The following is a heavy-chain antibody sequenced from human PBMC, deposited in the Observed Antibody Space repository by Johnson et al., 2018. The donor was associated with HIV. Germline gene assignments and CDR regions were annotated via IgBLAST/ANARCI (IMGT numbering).Heavy chain of an antibody. CDR2: ISWNSGSI. CDR3: ARAPEVRGVDAFDI. D-gene: IGHD3-10*01. CDR1: GFTFDDYA. V-gene: IGHV3-9*01. Sequence: LVESGGVLVQPGRSLRLSCAASGFTFDDYAMHWVRQAPGKGLEWVSGISWNSGSIGYADSVKGRFTISRDNAKNSLYLQMNILRAEDTAVYYCARAPEVRGVDAFDIWGQGTVVTVAS. J-gene: IGHJ3*02.